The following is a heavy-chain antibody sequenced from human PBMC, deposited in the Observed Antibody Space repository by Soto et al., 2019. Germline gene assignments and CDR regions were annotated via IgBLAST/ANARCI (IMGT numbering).Heavy chain of an antibody. CDR2: MSGSGDDA. J-gene: IGHJ4*02. Sequence: GGSLRLSCAASGFTFSNYGMSWVRQAPGKGLEWVSVMSGSGDDAYYADSVKGRFTISRDNPKNMLYLQMNSLRAEDTAVYFCAKKVTIYAVDPADYWGQGTQVTVSS. V-gene: IGHV3-23*01. D-gene: IGHD3-3*01. CDR1: GFTFSNYG. CDR3: AKKVTIYAVDPADY.